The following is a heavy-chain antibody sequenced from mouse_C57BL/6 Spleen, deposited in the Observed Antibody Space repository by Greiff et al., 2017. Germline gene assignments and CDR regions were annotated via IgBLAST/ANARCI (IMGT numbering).Heavy chain of an antibody. V-gene: IGHV1-69*01. Sequence: QVQLQQPGAELVMPGASVKLSCKASGYTFTSYWMHWVKQRPGQGLEWIGEIDPSDSYTNYNQKFKGKSTLTVDKSSSTAYMQLSSLTSEDSAVYYCATTTVVALYYYAMYYWGQGTSVTVSS. CDR3: ATTTVVALYYYAMYY. CDR2: IDPSDSYT. CDR1: GYTFTSYW. D-gene: IGHD1-1*01. J-gene: IGHJ4*01.